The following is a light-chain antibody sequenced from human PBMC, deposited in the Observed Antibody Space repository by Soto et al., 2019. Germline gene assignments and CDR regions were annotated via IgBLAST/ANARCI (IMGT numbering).Light chain of an antibody. CDR2: DTS. V-gene: IGKV3-11*01. CDR3: QQRHNWPIT. Sequence: EIVLTQPPATLSLSPGERATLSCRTSQTIRGLLNWYQQRPGQAPRLLIYDTSNRATDIPARFSGSGSGTDFILTISSLDPEDFGVYFCQQRHNWPITFGGGTKVEI. CDR1: QTIRGL. J-gene: IGKJ4*01.